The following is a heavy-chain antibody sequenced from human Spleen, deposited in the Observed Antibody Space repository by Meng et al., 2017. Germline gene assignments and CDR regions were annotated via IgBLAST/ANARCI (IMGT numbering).Heavy chain of an antibody. V-gene: IGHV4-34*01. D-gene: IGHD4-11*01. CDR1: GGSFSDYY. Sequence: QVQLHQWGAGLLMPSETLSLTCVVSGGSFSDYYWSWIRHPPGKGLEWIGEINHSGSTNYNPSLESRATISVDTSQNNLSLKLSSVTAADSAVYYCARGPTTMAHDFDYWGQGTLVTVSS. J-gene: IGHJ4*02. CDR2: INHSGST. CDR3: ARGPTTMAHDFDY.